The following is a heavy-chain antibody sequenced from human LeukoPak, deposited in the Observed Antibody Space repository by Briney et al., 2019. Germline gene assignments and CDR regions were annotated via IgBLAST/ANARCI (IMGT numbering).Heavy chain of an antibody. V-gene: IGHV1-8*01. CDR1: GYTFTSYD. Sequence: ASVKVSCKASGYTFTSYDINWVRQATGQGLEWMGWMNPNSGNTGYAQKFQGRLTMTRNTSISTAYMELSSLRSEDTAVYYCARAQAAAGYDYWGQGTLVTVSS. CDR3: ARAQAAAGYDY. CDR2: MNPNSGNT. D-gene: IGHD6-13*01. J-gene: IGHJ4*02.